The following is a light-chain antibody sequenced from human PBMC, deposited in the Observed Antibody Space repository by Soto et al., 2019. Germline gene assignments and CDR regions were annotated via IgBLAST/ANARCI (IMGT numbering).Light chain of an antibody. CDR2: EVY. J-gene: IGLJ2*01. Sequence: QSALTQPRSVSGSPGQSVTISCTGASSDVGRYNFVSWYQQHPGKTPKLMIYEVYKRPSGVPDRFSGSKSGTTASLTISGLQAVDEADYYCCSYAGSYTFVIFGGGTKLTVL. CDR3: CSYAGSYTFVI. CDR1: SSDVGRYNF. V-gene: IGLV2-11*01.